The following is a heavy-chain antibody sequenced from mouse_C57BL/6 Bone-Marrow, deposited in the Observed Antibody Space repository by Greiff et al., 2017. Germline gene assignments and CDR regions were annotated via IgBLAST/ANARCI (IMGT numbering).Heavy chain of an antibody. CDR1: GFTFSDYG. Sequence: EVNLVESGGGLVKPGGSLKLSCAASGFTFSDYGMHWVRQAPEKGLEWVAYISSGSSTIYYADTVKGRFTISRDNAKNTLFLQMTSLRSEDTAMYYCARPLYYGSSYGYFDYWGQGTTLTVSS. V-gene: IGHV5-17*01. D-gene: IGHD1-1*01. J-gene: IGHJ2*01. CDR2: ISSGSSTI. CDR3: ARPLYYGSSYGYFDY.